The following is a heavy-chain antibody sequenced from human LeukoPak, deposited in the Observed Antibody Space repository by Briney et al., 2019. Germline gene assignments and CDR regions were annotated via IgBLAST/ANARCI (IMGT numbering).Heavy chain of an antibody. CDR2: ISGSGGGT. CDR1: GFTFSSYG. V-gene: IGHV3-23*01. J-gene: IGHJ4*02. CDR3: AKDPLTYYYGSGPPY. Sequence: PGGSLRLSCAASGFTFSSYGMSWVRQAPGGGVEWVSAISGSGGGTYYADSVKGRFTISRDNSKNTLYLQMNSLRAEDTAVYYCAKDPLTYYYGSGPPYWGQGTLVTVSS. D-gene: IGHD3-10*01.